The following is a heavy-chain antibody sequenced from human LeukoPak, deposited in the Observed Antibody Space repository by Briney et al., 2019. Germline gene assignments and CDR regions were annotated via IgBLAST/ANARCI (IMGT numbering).Heavy chain of an antibody. CDR3: ARDLAGSGYLNWFDP. J-gene: IGHJ5*02. CDR2: INSDGSST. CDR1: GFTFSSYW. D-gene: IGHD3-3*01. Sequence: GGSLRLSCAASGFTFSSYWMHWVRQAPGKGLVWVSRINSDGSSTSYADSVKGRFTISRDNAKNTLYLQMNSLRAEDTAVYYCARDLAGSGYLNWFDPWGQGTLVIVSS. V-gene: IGHV3-74*01.